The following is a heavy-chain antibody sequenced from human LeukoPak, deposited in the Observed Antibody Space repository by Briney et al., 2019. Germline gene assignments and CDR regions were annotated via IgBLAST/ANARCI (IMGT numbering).Heavy chain of an antibody. J-gene: IGHJ4*02. CDR3: ARVGKGSGNFDY. D-gene: IGHD2-15*01. CDR1: GGSISSYY. V-gene: IGHV4-4*07. Sequence: AETLTLTCTVSGGSISSYYWSWIRQPPGKGLEWIGRIYTSGSTNYNPPLKSRVTTSVDTSKKQSSLQLSSVTAEDTAVYYCARVGKGSGNFDYWGQGTLVTVSS. CDR2: IYTSGST.